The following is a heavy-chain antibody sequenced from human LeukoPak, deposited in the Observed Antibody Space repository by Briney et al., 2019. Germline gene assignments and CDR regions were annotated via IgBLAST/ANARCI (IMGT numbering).Heavy chain of an antibody. CDR1: GFTFSSYA. CDR3: ARDAPGNTALDY. J-gene: IGHJ4*02. V-gene: IGHV3-74*01. Sequence: GGSLRLSCAASGFTFSSYAMHWVRQAPGKGLVWVSRINGYGSSTDFADSVKGRFTISRDNAKNTLYLQMNSLRAEDTAVYYCARDAPGNTALDYWGQGTLVTVSS. CDR2: INGYGSST. D-gene: IGHD5-18*01.